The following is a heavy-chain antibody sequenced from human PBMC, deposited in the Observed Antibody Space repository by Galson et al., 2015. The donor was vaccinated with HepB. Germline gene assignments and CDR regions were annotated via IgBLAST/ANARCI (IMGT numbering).Heavy chain of an antibody. CDR1: GFALSGYC. CDR2: INREGSVT. Sequence: SLRLSCAASGFALSGYCMHWVRQVPGKGPVWVSRINREGSVTNYVDSVKGRFTISRDNTKNTLYLQMNSLGVDDTAVYYCVRGGTVGAILHYFDSWGQGTLVTVSS. CDR3: VRGGTVGAILHYFDS. J-gene: IGHJ4*02. V-gene: IGHV3-74*01. D-gene: IGHD1-26*01.